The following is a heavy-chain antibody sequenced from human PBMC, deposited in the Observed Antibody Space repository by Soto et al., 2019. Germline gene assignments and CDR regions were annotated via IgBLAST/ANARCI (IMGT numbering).Heavy chain of an antibody. J-gene: IGHJ4*02. CDR2: IYYSGST. Sequence: QMQLQESGPGLVKPSVTLSLTCTVSGGSISSYYWSWIRQPPGKGLEWIGFIYYSGSTNYNPSLKSRVTISVDTSKNQFSLNLSSVTAADTAVYYCARRRSGPTFFDYWGQGTLVTVSS. CDR3: ARRRSGPTFFDY. CDR1: GGSISSYY. V-gene: IGHV4-59*08. D-gene: IGHD3-10*01.